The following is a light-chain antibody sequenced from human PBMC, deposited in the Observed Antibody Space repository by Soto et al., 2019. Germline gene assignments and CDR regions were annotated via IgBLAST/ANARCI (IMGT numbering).Light chain of an antibody. CDR2: DLS. V-gene: IGLV2-11*01. CDR1: NSDVGGYDY. CDR3: CSYAGSYIVI. J-gene: IGLJ2*01. Sequence: QSVLTQPGSVSGFPGQSVTIYCTGTNSDVGGYDYVSWYRQHPGIAPKLLIYDLSKHHSGVPDRVSGSKSGNTACLTISVLQAEDEADYLCCSYAGSYIVILGGGTQLTVL.